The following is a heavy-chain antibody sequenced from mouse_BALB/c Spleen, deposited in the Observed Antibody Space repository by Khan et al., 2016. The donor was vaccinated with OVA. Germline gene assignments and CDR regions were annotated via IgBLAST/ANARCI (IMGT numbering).Heavy chain of an antibody. CDR3: AREEDLYCFDY. CDR2: IYPGTDNT. J-gene: IGHJ2*01. V-gene: IGHV1-76*01. Sequence: QVQLKESGAELVRPGASVKLSCKTSGYIFPSYWIHWVKQRSGQGLEWIARIYPGTDNTYYNEKIKDKTTLTADQSSSPSYMQLSRQKSEDSAVLVWAREEDLYCFDYWGQGTTLTVSS. CDR1: GYIFPSYW.